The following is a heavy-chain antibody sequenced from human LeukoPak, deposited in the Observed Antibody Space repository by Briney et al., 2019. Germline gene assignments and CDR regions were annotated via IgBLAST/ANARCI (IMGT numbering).Heavy chain of an antibody. J-gene: IGHJ4*02. V-gene: IGHV3-23*01. CDR3: AKDLYCSSTSCQEGDY. D-gene: IGHD2-2*01. Sequence: QSGGSLRLSCAASGFTFSSYAMSWVRRAPGKGLEWVSAISGSGGSTYYADSVKGRFTISRDNSKNTLYLQMDSLRAEDTAVYYCAKDLYCSSTSCQEGDYWGQGTLVTVST. CDR2: ISGSGGST. CDR1: GFTFSSYA.